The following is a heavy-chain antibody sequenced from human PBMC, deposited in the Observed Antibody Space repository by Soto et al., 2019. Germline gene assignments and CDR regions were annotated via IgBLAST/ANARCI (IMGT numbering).Heavy chain of an antibody. V-gene: IGHV1-2*04. CDR3: ARESGGATATLDYYYFYMDV. Sequence: QVQLVQSGAEVKEPGASVTVSCRASGDRFTDYYMHWVRQAPGQGLEWMGWINPNSGVTKYAQKFQGWVTMTRDTSIRTVYMQLSRFGFDDTAIYYCARESGGATATLDYYYFYMDVWGTGTTVTVSS. J-gene: IGHJ6*03. D-gene: IGHD5-12*01. CDR2: INPNSGVT. CDR1: GDRFTDYY.